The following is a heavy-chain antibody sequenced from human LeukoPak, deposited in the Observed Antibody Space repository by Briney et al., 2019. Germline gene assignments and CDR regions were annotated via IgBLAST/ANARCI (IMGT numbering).Heavy chain of an antibody. CDR3: PSCSYYYFYMDV. Sequence: WETLSLTCTVSGGSISSSDYYWGWIRQPPGKGLEWIGSIYYSGSTYYNPSLKSRVTISVDTSKNQFSLKLSSVTAADTAVYFCPSCSYYYFYMDVWGKGTTVTVSS. CDR1: GGSISSSDYY. D-gene: IGHD2-21*01. J-gene: IGHJ6*03. V-gene: IGHV4-39*01. CDR2: IYYSGST.